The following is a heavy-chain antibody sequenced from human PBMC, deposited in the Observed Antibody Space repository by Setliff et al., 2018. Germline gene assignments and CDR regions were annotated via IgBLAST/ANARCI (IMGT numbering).Heavy chain of an antibody. J-gene: IGHJ6*03. D-gene: IGHD6-19*01. CDR2: ISNDGNNR. CDR3: ARASSGWYSAYYYYMDV. V-gene: IGHV3-64*01. Sequence: PGGSLRLSCAASGFTFSSYAFVWVRQAPGKGLEYVSGISNDGNNRYYASSVKGRFTVSRDNSKNTLYLQVDSLRPADMALYYCARASSGWYSAYYYYMDVWGKGTTVTVSS. CDR1: GFTFSSYA.